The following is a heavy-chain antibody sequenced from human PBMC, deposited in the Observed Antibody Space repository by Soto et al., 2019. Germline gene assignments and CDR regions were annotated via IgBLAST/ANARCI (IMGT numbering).Heavy chain of an antibody. D-gene: IGHD6-19*01. V-gene: IGHV4-59*11. CDR1: GGSISGHY. Sequence: ETLSLTCTVSGGSISGHYWTWIRQPPGKGLEWIGYIFYSGSTNYNPSLKSRVTISVDTSKNQFSLKLSSVTAADTAVYYCARVGSSGWSPDYWGPGTLVTVSS. CDR3: ARVGSSGWSPDY. CDR2: IFYSGST. J-gene: IGHJ4*02.